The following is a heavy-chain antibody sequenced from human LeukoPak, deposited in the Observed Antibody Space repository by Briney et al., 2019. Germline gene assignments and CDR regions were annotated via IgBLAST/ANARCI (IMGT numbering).Heavy chain of an antibody. D-gene: IGHD3-22*01. J-gene: IGHJ3*02. CDR2: ISGSGGST. CDR3: AKDYYDSSGYPVDAFDI. Sequence: LSLTCTVSGASISSGSYYWSWVRQAPGKGLEWVSAISGSGGSTYYADSVKGRFTISRDNSKNTLYLQMNSLRAEDTAVYYCAKDYYDSSGYPVDAFDIWGQGTMVTVSS. V-gene: IGHV3-23*01. CDR1: GASISSGSYY.